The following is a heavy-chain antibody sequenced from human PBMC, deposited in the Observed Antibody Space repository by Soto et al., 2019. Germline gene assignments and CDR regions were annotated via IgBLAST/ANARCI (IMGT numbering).Heavy chain of an antibody. J-gene: IGHJ6*02. CDR3: GKTRVAVRGLMGYYYGMDV. CDR1: GFTFSSYA. Sequence: GGSLRLSCSVSGFTFSSYAMHWVRQAPGKGLEYVSAIDSDGGSTYLADSVKGRFTISRDNFKNTLYLEMSSLRGEDTALYYCGKTRVAVRGLMGYYYGMDVWGQVPTVTFSS. D-gene: IGHD3-10*01. CDR2: IDSDGGST. V-gene: IGHV3-64D*08.